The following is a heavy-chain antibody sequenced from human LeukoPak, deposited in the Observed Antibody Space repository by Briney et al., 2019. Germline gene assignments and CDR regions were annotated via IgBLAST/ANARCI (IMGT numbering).Heavy chain of an antibody. Sequence: SETLSLTCTVSGGSISSRSYYWGWIRQPPGKGLEWIGSIYYSGSTYYNPSLKSRVTISVDTSKNQFSLKLSSVTAADTAVYYCARLPGSRWELPTFDYWGQGTLVTVSS. V-gene: IGHV4-39*01. CDR1: GGSISSRSYY. J-gene: IGHJ4*02. CDR2: IYYSGST. D-gene: IGHD1-26*01. CDR3: ARLPGSRWELPTFDY.